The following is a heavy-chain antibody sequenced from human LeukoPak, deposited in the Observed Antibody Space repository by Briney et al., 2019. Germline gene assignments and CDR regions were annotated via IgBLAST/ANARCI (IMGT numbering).Heavy chain of an antibody. V-gene: IGHV4-4*07. CDR2: IYTSGST. CDR3: ATEGNYGDYNFGYFDY. J-gene: IGHJ4*02. Sequence: PSETLSLTCTVSGGSISSYYWSWIRQPAGKGLEWIGRIYTSGSTNYNPSLKSRVTMSVDTSKNQFSLKLSSVTAADTAVYYRATEGNYGDYNFGYFDYWGQGTLVTVSS. D-gene: IGHD4-17*01. CDR1: GGSISSYY.